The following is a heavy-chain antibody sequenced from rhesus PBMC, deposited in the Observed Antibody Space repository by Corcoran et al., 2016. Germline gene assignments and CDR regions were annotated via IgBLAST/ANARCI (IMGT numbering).Heavy chain of an antibody. Sequence: QLQLQESGPGLVKPSETLSLTCAVSGYSISSGYGWSWIRQPPGKGLEWIGYIAYSGRTNYNPPLKSRVTIARDTSKNQFSLKRSSVTAADTAVYYCAGLGVLQFLDWSPFDAFDFWGQGLRVTVSS. CDR3: AGLGVLQFLDWSPFDAFDF. CDR1: GYSISSGYG. CDR2: IAYSGRT. V-gene: IGHV4-122*02. J-gene: IGHJ3*01. D-gene: IGHD3-3*01.